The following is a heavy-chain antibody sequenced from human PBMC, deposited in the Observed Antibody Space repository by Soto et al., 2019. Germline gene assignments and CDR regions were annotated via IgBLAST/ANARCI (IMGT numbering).Heavy chain of an antibody. CDR1: GGSISSSSYY. CDR2: IYYSGST. CDR3: ASSINWGLNPRDAFDI. Sequence: SETLSLTCTVSGGSISSSSYYWGWIRQPPGKGLEWIGSIYYSGSTYYNPSLKSRVTISVDTSKNQFSLKLSSVTAADTAVYYCASSINWGLNPRDAFDIWGQGTMVTVSS. J-gene: IGHJ3*02. V-gene: IGHV4-39*01. D-gene: IGHD7-27*01.